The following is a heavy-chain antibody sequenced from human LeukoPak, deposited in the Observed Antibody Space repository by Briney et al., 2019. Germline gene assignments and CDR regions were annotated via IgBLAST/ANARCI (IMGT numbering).Heavy chain of an antibody. CDR3: AGNRDYGSGSYHYYYYMDV. CDR2: ISSSSSYI. CDR1: GFTFSSYS. J-gene: IGHJ6*03. V-gene: IGHV3-21*01. Sequence: GGSLRLSCAASGFTFSSYSMNWVRQAPGKGLEWVSSISSSSSYIYYADSVKGRFTISRDNAKNSLYLQMNSLRAEDTAVYYCAGNRDYGSGSYHYYYYMDVWGKGTTVTVSS. D-gene: IGHD3-10*01.